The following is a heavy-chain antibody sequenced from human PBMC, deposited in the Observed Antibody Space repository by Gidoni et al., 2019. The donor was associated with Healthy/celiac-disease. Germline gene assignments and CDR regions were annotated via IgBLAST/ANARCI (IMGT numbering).Heavy chain of an antibody. CDR3: ARGGVVWTPHY. V-gene: IGHV4-34*01. D-gene: IGHD2-15*01. CDR2: INHSGST. Sequence: QVQLQQWGAGLLKPSETLSLTCAVYGGSFSGYYCSWIRQPPGKGLEWIGAINHSGSTNYNPSLKSRVSISVDTSKNQFSLKLSSVTAADTAVYYCARGGVVWTPHYWGQGTLVTVSS. J-gene: IGHJ4*02. CDR1: GGSFSGYY.